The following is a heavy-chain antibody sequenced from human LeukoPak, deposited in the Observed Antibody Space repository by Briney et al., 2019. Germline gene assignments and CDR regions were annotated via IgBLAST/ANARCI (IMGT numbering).Heavy chain of an antibody. J-gene: IGHJ6*02. CDR1: GYTSTGYY. Sequence: ASVKVSCKASGYTSTGYYMHWVRQAPGQGLEWKGWINPNTGVTNYAQKFQGRVTLTRGTSIITAYMELTRLRSDDTAMYYCARDRTTVTTGYYGMDVWGQGTTLTVSS. V-gene: IGHV1-2*02. CDR3: ARDRTTVTTGYYGMDV. D-gene: IGHD4-17*01. CDR2: INPNTGVT.